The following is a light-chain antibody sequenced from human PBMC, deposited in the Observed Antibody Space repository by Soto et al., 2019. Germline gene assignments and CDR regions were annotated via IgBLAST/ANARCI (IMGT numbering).Light chain of an antibody. J-gene: IGKJ4*01. CDR1: QSVSSY. CDR3: QQRRNWPPLT. V-gene: IGKV3-11*01. Sequence: EIVWTQSPATLSLSLGERATLSCRTSQSVSSYLAWYQQKPGQAPRLLIYDASNRATGIPARFSGSGSGTDFTLTISSLEPEDFAVYYCQQRRNWPPLTFGGGTKVEIK. CDR2: DAS.